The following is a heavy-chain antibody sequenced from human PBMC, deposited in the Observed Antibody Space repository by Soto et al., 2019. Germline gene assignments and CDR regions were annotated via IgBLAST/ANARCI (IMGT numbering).Heavy chain of an antibody. V-gene: IGHV3-23*01. CDR3: ARDESDWFLGLDY. D-gene: IGHD3-9*01. CDR2: ISGSGGGT. Sequence: PGGSLRLSCAASGFDARVNFMTWVRQAPGKGLEWVSVISGSGGGTYYADSVRDRFTISRDNSKKTLYLQMNSLRAEDTARYYCARDESDWFLGLDYWGQGTQVTVSS. CDR1: GFDARVNF. J-gene: IGHJ4*02.